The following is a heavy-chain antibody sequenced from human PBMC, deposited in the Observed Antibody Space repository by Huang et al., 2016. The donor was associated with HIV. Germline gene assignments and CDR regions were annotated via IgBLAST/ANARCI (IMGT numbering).Heavy chain of an antibody. CDR3: ARRFSSSSGYFDY. D-gene: IGHD6-6*01. V-gene: IGHV5-51*01. CDR1: GYSFSSYW. Sequence: VQLVQSGAEVKKPGESLKISCKGSGYSFSSYWIAWVRQMPGKGLEWMGIRLPDDSDTTYSPSFEGQVTISADKSIGTAYLQWSSLKASDTAMYYCARRFSSSSGYFDYWGQGSLVTVSS. J-gene: IGHJ4*02. CDR2: RLPDDSDT.